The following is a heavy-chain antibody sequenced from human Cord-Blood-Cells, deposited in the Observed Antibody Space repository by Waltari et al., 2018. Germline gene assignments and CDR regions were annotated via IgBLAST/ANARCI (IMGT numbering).Heavy chain of an antibody. V-gene: IGHV3-15*01. CDR3: TTGGNDAFDI. CDR1: GFTFSNAW. J-gene: IGHJ3*02. Sequence: EVQLVESGGGLVKPGGSLRLSCAASGFTFSNAWMSWVRQAPGKGLEWVGRMKSKADGGTTDYAAPVKGRFTISRDDSKNTVYLQMNSLKTEDTAVYYCTTGGNDAFDIWGQGTMVTVSS. CDR2: MKSKADGGTT.